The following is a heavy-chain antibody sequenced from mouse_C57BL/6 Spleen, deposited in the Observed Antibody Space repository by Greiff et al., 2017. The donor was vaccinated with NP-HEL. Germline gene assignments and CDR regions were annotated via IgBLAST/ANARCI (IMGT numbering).Heavy chain of an antibody. V-gene: IGHV1-82*01. J-gene: IGHJ1*03. CDR2: IYPGDGDT. CDR1: GYAFSSSW. CDR3: ARGYGSSRYWYFDV. D-gene: IGHD1-1*01. Sequence: QVQLKQSGPELVKPGASVKISCKASGYAFSSSWMNWVKQRPGKGLEWIGRIYPGDGDTNYNGKFKGKATLTADKSSSTAYMQLSSLTSEDSAVYFCARGYGSSRYWYFDVWGTGTTVTVAS.